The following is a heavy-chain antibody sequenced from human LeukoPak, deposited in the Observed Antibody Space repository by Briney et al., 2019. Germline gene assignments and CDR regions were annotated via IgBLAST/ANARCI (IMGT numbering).Heavy chain of an antibody. D-gene: IGHD3-16*01. V-gene: IGHV1-2*02. CDR3: ARDKVAGVGALYY. CDR1: GNTFTGYY. J-gene: IGHJ4*02. Sequence: ASVKVSCKASGNTFTGYYIYWVRQAPGQGLEWMGRINPNSGGTNYAQKFQGRVTMTRDTSISTAYMELSRLRSDDTAVYYCARDKVAGVGALYYWGQGTLVTVSS. CDR2: INPNSGGT.